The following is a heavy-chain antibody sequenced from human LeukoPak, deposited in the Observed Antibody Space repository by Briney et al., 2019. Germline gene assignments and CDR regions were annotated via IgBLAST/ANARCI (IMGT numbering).Heavy chain of an antibody. CDR1: GGSISSSSYY. D-gene: IGHD3-3*01. J-gene: IGHJ5*02. V-gene: IGHV4-39*07. Sequence: SETLSLTCTVSGGSISSSSYYWGWIRQPPGKGLEWIGSIYYSGSTYYNPSLKSRVTISVDTSKNQFSLKLSSVTAADTAMYYCARPYDFWSGYSSWGQGTLVTVSS. CDR3: ARPYDFWSGYSS. CDR2: IYYSGST.